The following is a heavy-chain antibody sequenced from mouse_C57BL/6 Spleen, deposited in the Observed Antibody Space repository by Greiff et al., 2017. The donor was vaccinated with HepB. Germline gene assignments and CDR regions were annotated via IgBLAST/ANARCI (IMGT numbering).Heavy chain of an antibody. Sequence: VQLKQSGPELVKPGASVKISCKASGYSFTGYYMNWVKQSPEKSLEWIGEINPSTGGTTYNQKFKAKATLTVDKSSSTAYMQLKSLTSEDSAVYYCARSGGYDEVWGTGTTVTVSS. CDR1: GYSFTGYY. CDR2: INPSTGGT. V-gene: IGHV1-42*01. J-gene: IGHJ1*03. CDR3: ARSGGYDEV. D-gene: IGHD2-2*01.